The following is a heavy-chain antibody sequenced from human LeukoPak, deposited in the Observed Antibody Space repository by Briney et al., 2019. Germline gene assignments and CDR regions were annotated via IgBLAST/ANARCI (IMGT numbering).Heavy chain of an antibody. Sequence: VAPVKVSCKASGYTFTSYGISWVRQAPGQGLEWMGWISAYNGNTNYAQKLQGRVTMTTDTSTSTAYMELRSLRSDDTAVYYCARVLGLYYGSGSYFIEVSGYFDYWGQGTLVTVSS. J-gene: IGHJ4*02. V-gene: IGHV1-18*01. CDR1: GYTFTSYG. CDR3: ARVLGLYYGSGSYFIEVSGYFDY. CDR2: ISAYNGNT. D-gene: IGHD3-10*01.